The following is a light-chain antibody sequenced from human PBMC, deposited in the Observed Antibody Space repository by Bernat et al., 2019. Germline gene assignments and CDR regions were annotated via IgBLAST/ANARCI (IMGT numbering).Light chain of an antibody. CDR2: GAS. CDR1: QSVSSSY. V-gene: IGKV3-20*01. J-gene: IGKJ2*01. Sequence: EIVLTQSPGTLSLSPGERATLSCRASQSVSSSYLSWYHQKPGQAPRLLIYGASSRATGIPDRFSGSGFGTAFTLTISRLEPEDFAVYYCQQYGSSPPYTFGQGTKVEIK. CDR3: QQYGSSPPYT.